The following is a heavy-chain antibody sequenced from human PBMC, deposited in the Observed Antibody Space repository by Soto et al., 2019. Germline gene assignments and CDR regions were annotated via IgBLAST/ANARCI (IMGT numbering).Heavy chain of an antibody. CDR1: GDTFVFQS. D-gene: IGHD2-15*01. J-gene: IGHJ1*01. CDR3: ARDHGGSLIPTSFDV. Sequence: VQLTQSESQLKQPGSSMKVSCQVSGDTFVFQSFNWVRQAPGLGLEWLGGVLPLYNAAIYAPKFQGRVTINADSSTRTVSLRMTSLRSDDSAVYFCARDHGGSLIPTSFDVWGQGTPVTVS. CDR2: VLPLYNAA. V-gene: IGHV1-69*14.